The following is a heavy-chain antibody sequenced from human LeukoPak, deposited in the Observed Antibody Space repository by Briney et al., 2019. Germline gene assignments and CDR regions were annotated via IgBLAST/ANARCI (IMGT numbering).Heavy chain of an antibody. CDR3: ARDPLYYYDSSGNDAFDI. V-gene: IGHV1-2*06. CDR1: GYTFTGYY. J-gene: IGHJ3*02. CDR2: INPNSGGT. Sequence: GASVKVSCKASGYTFTGYYMHWVRQAPGQGLEWMGRINPNSGGTNYAQKFQGRVTMTRDTSISTAYMELSRLRSDDTAVYYCARDPLYYYDSSGNDAFDIWGQGIMVTVSS. D-gene: IGHD3-22*01.